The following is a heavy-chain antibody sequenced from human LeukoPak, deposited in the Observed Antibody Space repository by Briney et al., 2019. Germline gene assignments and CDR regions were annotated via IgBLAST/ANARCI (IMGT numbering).Heavy chain of an antibody. D-gene: IGHD4-17*01. CDR3: ARRDYGDYVSAFEI. V-gene: IGHV4-59*08. CDR2: IYYSGST. Sequence: SEPLSLTCTVSGGSISNYYWRWIRQPPGKGLEWIGYIYYSGSTKYNPSLKSRVTISVDTSKNQFSLKLSSVTAADTAVYYCARRDYGDYVSAFEIWGQGTMVTVSS. J-gene: IGHJ3*02. CDR1: GGSISNYY.